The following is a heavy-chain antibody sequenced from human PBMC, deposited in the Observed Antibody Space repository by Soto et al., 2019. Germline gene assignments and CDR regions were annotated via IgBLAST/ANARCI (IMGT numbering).Heavy chain of an antibody. Sequence: QLQLQESGSGLVKPSQTLSLTCAVSGASIGIGVYSWNWIRQPPGKGLEWIGYIYHSGSTYYNPSLRSRVTISLDRSKNQFSLMLDSVTAADTAVYYCARAHTYDAGGQHRSPDFDYWGQGTLVAVSS. CDR1: GASIGIGVYS. CDR3: ARAHTYDAGGQHRSPDFDY. D-gene: IGHD2-8*02. CDR2: IYHSGST. J-gene: IGHJ4*02. V-gene: IGHV4-30-2*01.